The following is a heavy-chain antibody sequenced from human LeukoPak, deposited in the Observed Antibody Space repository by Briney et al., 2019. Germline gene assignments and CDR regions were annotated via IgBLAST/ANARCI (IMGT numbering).Heavy chain of an antibody. CDR1: GFTFSSYA. Sequence: GGSLRLSCAASGFTFSSYAMSWVRQAPGKGLEWVSTISGSGGSTYYADSVKGRFTISRDNSKNTLYLQMNSLRAEDTAVYYCAKGREYSSSFDAFDIWGQGTMDAVSS. V-gene: IGHV3-23*01. D-gene: IGHD6-6*01. J-gene: IGHJ3*02. CDR3: AKGREYSSSFDAFDI. CDR2: ISGSGGST.